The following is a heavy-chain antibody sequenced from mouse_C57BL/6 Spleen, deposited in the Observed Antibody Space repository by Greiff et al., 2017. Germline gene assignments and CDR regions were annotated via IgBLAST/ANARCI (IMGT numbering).Heavy chain of an antibody. CDR2: INPYNGGT. CDR3: ARGDGYYYFDY. CDR1: GYTFTDYY. V-gene: IGHV1-19*01. D-gene: IGHD2-3*01. Sequence: VQLQQSGPVLVKPGASVKMSCKASGYTFTDYYMNWVKQSHGKSLEWIGVINPYNGGTSYNQKFKGKATLTVDKSSSTAYRELNSLTSEDSAVYYCARGDGYYYFDYWGQGTTLTVSS. J-gene: IGHJ2*01.